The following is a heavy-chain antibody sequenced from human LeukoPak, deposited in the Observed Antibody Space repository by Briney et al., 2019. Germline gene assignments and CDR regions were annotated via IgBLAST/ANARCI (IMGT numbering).Heavy chain of an antibody. CDR2: IIPIFGTA. J-gene: IGHJ6*02. V-gene: IGHV1-69*13. CDR1: GGTFISYA. Sequence: ASVKVSCKASGGTFISYAISWVRQAPGQGLEWMGGIIPIFGTANYAQKFQGRVTITADESTSTAYMELSSLRSEDTAVYYCAVPDIVVVVAADYYYGMDVWGQGTTVTVSS. D-gene: IGHD2-15*01. CDR3: AVPDIVVVVAADYYYGMDV.